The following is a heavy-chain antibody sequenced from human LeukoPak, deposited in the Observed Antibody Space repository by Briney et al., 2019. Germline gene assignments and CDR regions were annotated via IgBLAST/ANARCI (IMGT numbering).Heavy chain of an antibody. V-gene: IGHV4-34*01. CDR1: GGSFSGYY. CDR2: INHSGST. CDR3: ARTSSKGQWLGTDY. J-gene: IGHJ4*02. D-gene: IGHD6-19*01. Sequence: PSETLSLTCAVYGGSFSGYYWSWIRQPPGKGLEWIGEINHSGSTNYNPSLKSRVTTSVDTSKNQFSLKLSSVTAADTAVYYCARTSSKGQWLGTDYWGQGTLVTVSS.